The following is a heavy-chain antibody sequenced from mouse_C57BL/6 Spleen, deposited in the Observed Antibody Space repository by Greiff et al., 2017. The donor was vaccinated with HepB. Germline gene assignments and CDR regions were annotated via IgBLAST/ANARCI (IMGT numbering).Heavy chain of an antibody. V-gene: IGHV1-5*01. CDR1: GYTFTSYW. CDR2: IYPGNSDT. J-gene: IGHJ4*01. D-gene: IGHD3-2*02. Sequence: EVQLQQSGTVLARPGASVKMSCKTSGYTFTSYWMHWVKQRPGQGLEWIGAIYPGNSDTSYNQKFKGKAKLTAVTSASTAYMELSSLTNEDSAVYYCTRSEGAAQATDAMDYWGQGTSVTVSS. CDR3: TRSEGAAQATDAMDY.